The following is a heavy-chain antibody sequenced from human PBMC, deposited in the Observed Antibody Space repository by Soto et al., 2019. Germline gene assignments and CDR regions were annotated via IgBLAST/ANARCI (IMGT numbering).Heavy chain of an antibody. V-gene: IGHV4-4*07. CDR3: ASAQYSSGPVDY. J-gene: IGHJ4*02. CDR2: LNTYGNT. D-gene: IGHD6-19*01. CDR1: GGSISSYR. Sequence: SETLSLTCTVSGGSISSYRWSWIRQPAGKGLEWIGRLNTYGNTHYNPSLKSRVTVSVDTSKNQFSLKLSSVTAADTAVYYCASAQYSSGPVDYWGQGTLVTVSS.